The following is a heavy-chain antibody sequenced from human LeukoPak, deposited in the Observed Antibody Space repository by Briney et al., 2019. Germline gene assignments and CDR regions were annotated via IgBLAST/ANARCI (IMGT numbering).Heavy chain of an antibody. CDR2: IYYSGST. D-gene: IGHD6-13*01. CDR1: SGSINSYY. J-gene: IGHJ6*03. Sequence: PSETLSLTCTVSSGSINSYYWGWIRQPPGKGLEWIGSIYYSGSTYSNPSLKSRVTISVDTSKNQFSLELSSVTAADTAVYYCARLAAAGTYYMDVWGKGTTVTVSS. CDR3: ARLAAAGTYYMDV. V-gene: IGHV4-39*01.